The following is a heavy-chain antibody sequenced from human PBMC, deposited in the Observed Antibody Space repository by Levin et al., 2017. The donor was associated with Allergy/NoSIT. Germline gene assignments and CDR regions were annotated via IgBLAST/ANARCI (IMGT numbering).Heavy chain of an antibody. CDR1: GFDFSTYA. CDR3: ARDLFSHRRITVTELGY. Sequence: LSLTCAASGFDFSTYALHWVRQAPGKGLEWVASISYDGNNEYYADSVKGRFAISRDDSKNTLYLQMDSLRPEDTAVFFCARDLFSHRRITVTELGYWGQGTLVTVSS. V-gene: IGHV3-30*09. D-gene: IGHD4-17*01. J-gene: IGHJ4*02. CDR2: ISYDGNNE.